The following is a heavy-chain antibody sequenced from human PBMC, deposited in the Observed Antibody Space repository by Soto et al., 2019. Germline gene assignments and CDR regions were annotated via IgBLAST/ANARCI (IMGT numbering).Heavy chain of an antibody. J-gene: IGHJ4*02. Sequence: GASVKVSCKASGYTFTSYGISWVRQAPGQGLEWMGWISAYNGNTNYAQKLQGRVTMTTDTSTSTAYMELRSLRSDDTAVYYCARVFYYDSSGYYYSTDFDYWGQGTLLTVSS. CDR2: ISAYNGNT. D-gene: IGHD3-22*01. CDR3: ARVFYYDSSGYYYSTDFDY. V-gene: IGHV1-18*04. CDR1: GYTFTSYG.